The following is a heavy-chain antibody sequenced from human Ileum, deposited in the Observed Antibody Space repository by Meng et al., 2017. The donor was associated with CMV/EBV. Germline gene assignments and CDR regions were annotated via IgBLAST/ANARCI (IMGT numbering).Heavy chain of an antibody. V-gene: IGHV4-4*07. CDR1: GGALSTSS. Sequence: QLLLSDAGPGLVRPSETLSLPCPASGGALSTSSWNWIRQAAGSRLEWIGRICGTGTTNYNPSFKSRVTLSLDKSKNQFSLKLSSVTAADTAVYYCARRIREVREISWENWLAPWGQGTLVTVSS. CDR3: ARRIREVREISWENWLAP. D-gene: IGHD3-10*01. J-gene: IGHJ5*02. CDR2: ICGTGTT.